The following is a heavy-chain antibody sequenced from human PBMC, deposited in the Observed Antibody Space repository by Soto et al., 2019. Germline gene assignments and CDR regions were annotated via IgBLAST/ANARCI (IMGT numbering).Heavy chain of an antibody. J-gene: IGHJ4*02. Sequence: QITLKESGPTLVKPTQTLTLTCTFSGFSLSTSGVGVGWIRQPPGKALEWLALIYWDDDKRYSPSLKCRLTITKDTSKNQVVLTMTNMDPVDTATYYCARVMGYYGDYFFNDYWGQGTLVTVSS. D-gene: IGHD4-17*01. CDR2: IYWDDDK. CDR3: ARVMGYYGDYFFNDY. CDR1: GFSLSTSGVG. V-gene: IGHV2-5*02.